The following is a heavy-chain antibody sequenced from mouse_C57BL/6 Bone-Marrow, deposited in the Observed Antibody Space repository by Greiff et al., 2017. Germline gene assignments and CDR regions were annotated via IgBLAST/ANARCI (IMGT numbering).Heavy chain of an antibody. CDR3: ARRGYGNYPWFAY. D-gene: IGHD2-10*02. J-gene: IGHJ3*01. V-gene: IGHV5-6*02. CDR1: GFTFSSYG. CDR2: ISSGGSYT. Sequence: EVKLVESGGDLVKPGGSLKLSCAASGFTFSSYGMSWVRQTPDKRLEWVATISSGGSYTYYPDSVKGRFTISRDNAKNTLYLQMSSLKSEDTAMYYCARRGYGNYPWFAYWGQGTLVTVSA.